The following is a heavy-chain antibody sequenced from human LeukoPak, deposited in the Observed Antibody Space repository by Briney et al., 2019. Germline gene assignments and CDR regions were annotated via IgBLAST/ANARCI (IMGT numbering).Heavy chain of an antibody. D-gene: IGHD1-26*01. CDR2: INPNSGGT. CDR3: ARDRIVGNNWFDP. J-gene: IGHJ5*02. Sequence: ASVKVSCKASGYTFTSYAMNWVRQAPGQGLEWMGRINPNSGGTNYAQKFQGRVTMTRDTSISTAYMELSRLRSDDTAVYYCARDRIVGNNWFDPWGQGTLVTVSS. V-gene: IGHV1-2*06. CDR1: GYTFTSYA.